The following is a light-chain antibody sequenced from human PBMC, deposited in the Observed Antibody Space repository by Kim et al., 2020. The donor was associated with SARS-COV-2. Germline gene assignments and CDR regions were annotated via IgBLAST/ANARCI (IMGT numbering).Light chain of an antibody. J-gene: IGLJ2*01. Sequence: SSELTQDPAVSVALGQTVRITCQGDSLRSDYASWYQQKPGQAPVLVIYGKNNRPSGIPDRFSGSSSGNTASLTITGAQAEDEADYYCNSRDSSGNHVVFGGGTQLTV. V-gene: IGLV3-19*01. CDR2: GKN. CDR1: SLRSDY. CDR3: NSRDSSGNHVV.